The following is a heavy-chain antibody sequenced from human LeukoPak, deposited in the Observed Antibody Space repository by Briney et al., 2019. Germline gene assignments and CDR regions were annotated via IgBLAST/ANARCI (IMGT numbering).Heavy chain of an antibody. CDR1: GFTFSSYE. Sequence: GGSLRLSCAASGFTFSSYEMNWVRQAPGKGREWGSYISSSGSTIYYADSVKGRFTISRDNAKNSLYLQMNSLRAEDTAVYYCARVGYSSGWSPGRNNWFDPWGQGTLVTVSS. CDR3: ARVGYSSGWSPGRNNWFDP. V-gene: IGHV3-48*03. D-gene: IGHD6-19*01. CDR2: ISSSGSTI. J-gene: IGHJ5*02.